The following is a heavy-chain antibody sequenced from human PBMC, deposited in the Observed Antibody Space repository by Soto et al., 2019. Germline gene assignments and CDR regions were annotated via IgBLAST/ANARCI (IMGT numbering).Heavy chain of an antibody. CDR3: AMDRDNSNWPNFDF. Sequence: QVQLVQSGSEVKKPGSSVKVSGKASGDTFSIYTISWVRQAPGQGLEWRGRVIPIFDITSYTQRFQGRVTIPSAKSTTTVYMELSSLRSEDTAVYYCAMDRDNSNWPNFDFWGQGPLVTVSS. D-gene: IGHD6-13*01. V-gene: IGHV1-69*02. J-gene: IGHJ4*02. CDR2: VIPIFDIT. CDR1: GDTFSIYT.